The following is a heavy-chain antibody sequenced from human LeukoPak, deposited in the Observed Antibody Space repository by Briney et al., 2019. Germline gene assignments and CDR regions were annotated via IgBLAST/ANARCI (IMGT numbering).Heavy chain of an antibody. CDR2: INPNNGGT. D-gene: IGHD6-19*01. CDR3: ASTSYSIGWYPPDY. V-gene: IGHV1-2*02. CDR1: GYTFTGCY. Sequence: ASVKVSCKASGYTFTGCYIHWVRQAPGQGLEWMGWINPNNGGTNYAQKFQGRVTMTRDTSISTAYMELSRLRSDDTAVYYCASTSYSIGWYPPDYWGQGTLVTVSS. J-gene: IGHJ4*02.